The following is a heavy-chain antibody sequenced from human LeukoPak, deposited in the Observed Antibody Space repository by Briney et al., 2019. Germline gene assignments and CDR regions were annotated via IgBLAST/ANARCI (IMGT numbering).Heavy chain of an antibody. J-gene: IGHJ4*02. CDR1: GFTFSSYS. V-gene: IGHV3-21*01. D-gene: IGHD5-18*01. CDR2: ISSSSSYI. CDR3: ARDQESGVQLWLEDY. Sequence: GGSLRLSCAASGFTFSSYSMNWVRQAPGKGLEWVSSISSSSSYIYYADSVKGRFSISRDNAKNSLYLQMKRLRAEDTAVYYCARDQESGVQLWLEDYWGQGTLVTASS.